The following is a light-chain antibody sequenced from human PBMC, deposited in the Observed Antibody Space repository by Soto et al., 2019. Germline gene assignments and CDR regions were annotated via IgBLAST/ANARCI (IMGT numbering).Light chain of an antibody. CDR1: SSDVGGYEY. V-gene: IGLV2-14*01. J-gene: IGLJ3*02. CDR3: TSFTSSKTWV. CDR2: EVI. Sequence: QSARTQPASVSGSPGQSIAISCTGTSSDVGGYEYVSWFQQHPGRAPKLLIYEVINRPSGVSTRFSGSKSGNTASLTISGLQAEDEADFYCTSFTSSKTWVFGGGTKVTVL.